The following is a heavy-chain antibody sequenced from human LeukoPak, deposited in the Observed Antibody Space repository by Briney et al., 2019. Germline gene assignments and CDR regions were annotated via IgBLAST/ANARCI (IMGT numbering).Heavy chain of an antibody. V-gene: IGHV6-1*01. CDR2: TYYRSKWYN. CDR3: VRELNEGGGADYSDWYFDL. CDR1: GDSVSSDSAS. Sequence: SQTLSLTCGISGDSVSSDSASWNWIRQSPSRGLEWLGRTYYRSKWYNDYAVSVKSRIIINPDTSKNQFSLQLSSVTPEDTAVYYCVRELNEGGGADYSDWYFDLWGRGTLVTVSS. J-gene: IGHJ2*01. D-gene: IGHD2-21*01.